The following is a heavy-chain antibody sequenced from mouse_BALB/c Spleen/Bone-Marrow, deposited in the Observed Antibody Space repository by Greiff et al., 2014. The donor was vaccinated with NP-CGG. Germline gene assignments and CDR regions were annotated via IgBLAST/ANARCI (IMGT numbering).Heavy chain of an antibody. CDR1: GFTFTDHY. D-gene: IGHD2-1*01. J-gene: IGHJ2*01. CDR2: IRNKANGYTT. CDR3: ARDYLYYSDY. V-gene: IGHV7-3*02. Sequence: DVMLVESGGGLVQPGGFLRLSCATSGFTFTDHYMSWVRQPPGKALEWLGFIRNKANGYTTEYSASVKGRFTISRDNSQSIVYLQMNTLRAEDSATYYCARDYLYYSDYWGQGTTLTVSS.